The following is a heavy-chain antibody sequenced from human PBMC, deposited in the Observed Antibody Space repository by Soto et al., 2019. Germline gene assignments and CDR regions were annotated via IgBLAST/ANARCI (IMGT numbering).Heavy chain of an antibody. V-gene: IGHV1-3*01. CDR3: CYGSGTLGYYYYYVMDF. J-gene: IGHJ6*04. Sequence: ASVKVSCKASGYTFTSYAMHWVRQAPGQRLEWMGWINAGNGNTKYSQKFQGRVTITRDTSASTAYMELSSLRSEDTAVYYCCYGSGTLGYYYYYVMDFWRKGTTVTVSS. D-gene: IGHD3-10*01. CDR2: INAGNGNT. CDR1: GYTFTSYA.